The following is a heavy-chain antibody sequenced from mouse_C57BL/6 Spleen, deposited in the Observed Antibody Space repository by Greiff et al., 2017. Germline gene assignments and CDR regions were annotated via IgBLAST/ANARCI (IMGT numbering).Heavy chain of an antibody. CDR3: ARYRVTTQAMDY. CDR1: GYTFTSYW. V-gene: IGHV1-53*01. J-gene: IGHJ4*01. Sequence: QVQLQQPGTELVKPGASVKLSCKASGYTFTSYWMHWVTQRPGQGLEWIGNINPSNGGTNYNEKFKSKATLTVDKSSSTAYMQLSSLTSEDSAVYYCARYRVTTQAMDYWGQGTSVTVSS. CDR2: INPSNGGT. D-gene: IGHD2-2*01.